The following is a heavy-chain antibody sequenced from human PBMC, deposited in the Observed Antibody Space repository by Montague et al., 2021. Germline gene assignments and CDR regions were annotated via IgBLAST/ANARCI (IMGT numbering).Heavy chain of an antibody. V-gene: IGHV4-4*02. CDR2: TLRTGST. J-gene: IGHJ4*02. CDR1: GGTISSINW. Sequence: SETLSLTCAVSGGTISSINWWSWVRQPPGKGLEWIGETLRTGSTNYNPSLKSRVTISVDKSKNQFSLKLSSVTAADTAVYYCARDNGYCNITSCSPLTYWGQGTLVTVSS. D-gene: IGHD2-2*03. CDR3: ARDNGYCNITSCSPLTY.